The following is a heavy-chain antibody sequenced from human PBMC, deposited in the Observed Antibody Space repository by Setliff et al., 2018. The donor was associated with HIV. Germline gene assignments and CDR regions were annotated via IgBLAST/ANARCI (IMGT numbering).Heavy chain of an antibody. CDR1: GFNFRNYA. CDR3: SRMSGPLGSTWSREDV. D-gene: IGHD6-13*01. J-gene: IGHJ6*02. CDR2: ISFDGSTK. V-gene: IGHV3-30*09. Sequence: GGSLRLSCVASGFNFRNYAMHWVRQAPGKGLEWVAAISFDGSTKSHADSVKGRFDISRDNSKNTLFLQMSSLRIEDTAVYFCSRMSGPLGSTWSREDVWGQGTKGTVSS.